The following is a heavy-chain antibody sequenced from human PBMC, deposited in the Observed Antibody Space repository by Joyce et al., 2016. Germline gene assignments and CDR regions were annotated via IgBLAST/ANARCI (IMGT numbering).Heavy chain of an antibody. J-gene: IGHJ5*02. CDR2: MYYIGAT. Sequence: QVQLKESGPGLVRPSETLSLTCAISGDSIKRGEYYWAWIRQDPGKGLQWVGSMYYIGATYRNPSLRIRVTMSIDTSQNLFSLKLTSVTAADTAIYYCASRRVTTRNWFDPWGQGALVIVSS. CDR1: GDSIKRGEYY. V-gene: IGHV4-39*01. CDR3: ASRRVTTRNWFDP. D-gene: IGHD4-17*01.